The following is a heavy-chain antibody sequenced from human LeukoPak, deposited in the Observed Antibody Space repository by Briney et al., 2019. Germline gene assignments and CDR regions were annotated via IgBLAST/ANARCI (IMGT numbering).Heavy chain of an antibody. J-gene: IGHJ6*03. Sequence: GGSLRLSCAASGFTFSSYGLSWVRQAPGMGLEWVSALTYSGGSTYYAASVKGRFTISRDNAKNSLFLQMNSLRAEDTAVYYCARVLRYCSGGNCYSGGLGYMDVWGKGTTVTISS. CDR3: ARVLRYCSGGNCYSGGLGYMDV. D-gene: IGHD2-15*01. CDR1: GFTFSSYG. CDR2: LTYSGGST. V-gene: IGHV3-23*01.